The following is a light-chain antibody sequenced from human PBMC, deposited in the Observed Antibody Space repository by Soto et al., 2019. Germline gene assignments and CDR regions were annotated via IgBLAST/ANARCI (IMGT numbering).Light chain of an antibody. Sequence: QSALTQPASVSGSPGQSITISCTGTSSDVGGYNFVSWYQQHPGKAPKLIIYDVSNRPSGVSNRFSGSKSGNTASLTISGLQAEDEADYHCSSYTSTSTVVFGGGTKLTFL. CDR2: DVS. CDR3: SSYTSTSTVV. CDR1: SSDVGGYNF. V-gene: IGLV2-14*01. J-gene: IGLJ2*01.